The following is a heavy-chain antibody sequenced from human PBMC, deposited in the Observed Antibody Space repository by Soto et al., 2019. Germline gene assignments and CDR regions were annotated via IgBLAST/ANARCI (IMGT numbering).Heavy chain of an antibody. CDR3: ARDNGYDILTGWIDY. V-gene: IGHV3-30-3*01. D-gene: IGHD3-9*01. Sequence: QVQLVESGGGVVQPGRSLRLSCAASGFTFSSYAMHWVRQAPGKGLEWVAVISYDGSNKYYADSVKGRFTISRDNSKNTLYLQMNSLRAEDTAVYYCARDNGYDILTGWIDYWGQGTLVTVSS. CDR2: ISYDGSNK. CDR1: GFTFSSYA. J-gene: IGHJ4*02.